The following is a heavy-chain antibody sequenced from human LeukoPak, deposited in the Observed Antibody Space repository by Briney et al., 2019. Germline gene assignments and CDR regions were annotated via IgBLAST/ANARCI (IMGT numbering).Heavy chain of an antibody. J-gene: IGHJ6*02. V-gene: IGHV1-8*02. CDR1: GYTFTSYY. CDR2: MNPNSGNT. D-gene: IGHD2-15*01. Sequence: ASVKVSCKASGYTFTSYYMHWVRQATGQGLEWMGWMNPNSGNTGYAQKFQGRVTMTRNTSISTAYMELRSLRSDDTAVYYCAREEGGGFSYGMDVWGQGTTVTVSS. CDR3: AREEGGGFSYGMDV.